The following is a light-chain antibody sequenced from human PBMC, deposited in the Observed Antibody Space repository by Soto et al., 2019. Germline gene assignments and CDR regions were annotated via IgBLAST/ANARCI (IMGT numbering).Light chain of an antibody. Sequence: EIQMTQSPSSLSASVGDTVPTPSAASQRVGTYLNWYRLKAGKAPKLLIYGVSSLHGGVPSRFSGSGSETDFTLTISSLQTEDFATYYCKQSYSNPRTFGQGTKVDIK. CDR3: KQSYSNPRT. CDR2: GVS. V-gene: IGKV1-39*01. CDR1: QRVGTY. J-gene: IGKJ1*01.